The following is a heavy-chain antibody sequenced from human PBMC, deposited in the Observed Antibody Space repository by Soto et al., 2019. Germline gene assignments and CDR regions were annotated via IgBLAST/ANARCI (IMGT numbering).Heavy chain of an antibody. CDR1: GYIFTSYA. D-gene: IGHD6-6*01. CDR2: INGGDGDT. V-gene: IGHV1-3*01. Sequence: QVQLVQSGAEVRKPGASVKISCKASGYIFTSYAIHWLRQAPGQRLEWMGWINGGDGDTRYSVNFQGRVTFTRDAAATKAFMDLSSLSSADTAIYYCARSPSRMAAETQLDPWGQGTLVSVSS. CDR3: ARSPSRMAAETQLDP. J-gene: IGHJ5*02.